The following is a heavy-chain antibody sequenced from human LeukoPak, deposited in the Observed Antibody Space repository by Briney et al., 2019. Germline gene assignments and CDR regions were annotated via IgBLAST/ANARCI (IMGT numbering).Heavy chain of an antibody. CDR1: GGSVSRGSYY. CDR2: IYYSGST. D-gene: IGHD5-18*01. J-gene: IGHJ3*02. Sequence: SETLSLTCTVSGGSVSRGSYYWSCIRPPPGKGLEWIGCIYYSGSTNYNPSLKSRVTISVDTSKHQFSLTLSSVPAAATAVYYCARGVDTAMVSRRGAFDIWGQGTMVTVSS. V-gene: IGHV4-61*01. CDR3: ARGVDTAMVSRRGAFDI.